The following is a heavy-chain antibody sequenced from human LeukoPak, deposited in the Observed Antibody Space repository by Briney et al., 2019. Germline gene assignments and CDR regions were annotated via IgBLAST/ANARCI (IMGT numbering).Heavy chain of an antibody. D-gene: IGHD6-13*01. CDR2: IYYSGST. CDR1: GGSISSSRYY. J-gene: IGHJ3*02. Sequence: SETLSLTCTVSGGSISSSRYYWSWIRQPPGKGLEWIGYIYYSGSTNYNPSLKSRVTISVDTSKNQFSLKLSSVTAADTAVYYCARTKGPHSLWQQLAYVFDIWGQGTMVTVSS. CDR3: ARTKGPHSLWQQLAYVFDI. V-gene: IGHV4-61*01.